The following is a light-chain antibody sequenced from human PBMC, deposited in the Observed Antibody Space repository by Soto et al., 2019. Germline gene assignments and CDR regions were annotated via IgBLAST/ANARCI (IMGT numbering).Light chain of an antibody. J-gene: IGKJ5*01. Sequence: EIVLTQSPGTLSLSPGERATLSCRASQSVSSCYLAWYQQKPGQAPRLLIYGASSRATGIPDRFSGSGSGTDFTLTISRLEPEDFAVYYCQQYGSRITFGQGTRLEIK. CDR2: GAS. V-gene: IGKV3-20*01. CDR1: QSVSSCY. CDR3: QQYGSRIT.